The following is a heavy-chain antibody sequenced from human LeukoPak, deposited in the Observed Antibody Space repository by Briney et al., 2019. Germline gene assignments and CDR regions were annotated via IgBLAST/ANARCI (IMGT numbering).Heavy chain of an antibody. CDR2: ITGRGGST. J-gene: IGHJ4*02. Sequence: PGGSLRLSCAASGFTFSSSAMGWVRQAPGKGLEWVSDITGRGGSTDYADSVKGRFTISRDNSKNTLYLQMNSLRAEDTAVYYCAKRGRDQLLCYSDYWGREPWSPSPQ. CDR3: AKRGRDQLLCYSDY. V-gene: IGHV3-23*01. D-gene: IGHD2-2*01. CDR1: GFTFSSSA.